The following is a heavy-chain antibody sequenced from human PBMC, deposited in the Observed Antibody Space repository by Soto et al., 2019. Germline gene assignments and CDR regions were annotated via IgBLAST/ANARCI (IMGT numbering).Heavy chain of an antibody. J-gene: IGHJ4*02. Sequence: GGSLRLSCAASGFTFSSYAMSWVRQAPGKGLEWVSAISGSGGSTYYADSVKGRFTISRDNSKNTLYLQMNSLRAEDTAVYYCAKTADDYIWGSYRYPGYYFDYWGQGTLVTVSS. D-gene: IGHD3-16*02. V-gene: IGHV3-23*01. CDR1: GFTFSSYA. CDR2: ISGSGGST. CDR3: AKTADDYIWGSYRYPGYYFDY.